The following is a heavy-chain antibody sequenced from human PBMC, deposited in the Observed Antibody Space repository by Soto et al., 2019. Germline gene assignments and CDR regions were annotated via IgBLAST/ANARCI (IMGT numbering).Heavy chain of an antibody. CDR2: SHHSGIT. V-gene: IGHV4-59*01. CDR1: GGSIGGYY. Sequence: SEMLSLTCTVSGGSIGGYYWSWVRQPPGKGLEWIGYSHHSGITNFNSSLKSRVTISIDTSNNQFSVNLRSVTAADTAVYYCARALFHSIGGPLWGQGTLVTVSS. J-gene: IGHJ4*02. D-gene: IGHD6-19*01. CDR3: ARALFHSIGGPL.